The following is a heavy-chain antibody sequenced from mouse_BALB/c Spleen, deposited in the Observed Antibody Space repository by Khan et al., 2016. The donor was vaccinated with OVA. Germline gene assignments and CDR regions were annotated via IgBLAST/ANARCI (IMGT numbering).Heavy chain of an antibody. V-gene: IGHV5-6-3*01. CDR1: GFTFSSYG. CDR3: ARMARTIN. CDR2: INSNGGST. Sequence: EVELVESGGGLVQPGGSLKLSCAASGFTFSSYGMSWVRQTPDKRLELVATINSNGGSTYYPDSVKGRFTISRDNAKNTLYLQMSSLKSEDTAMYYCARMARTINWGKGTTLKVSS. J-gene: IGHJ2*01.